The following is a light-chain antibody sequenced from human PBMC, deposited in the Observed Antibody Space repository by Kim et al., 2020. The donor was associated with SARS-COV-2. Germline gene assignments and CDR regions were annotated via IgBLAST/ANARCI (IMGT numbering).Light chain of an antibody. CDR1: QGISNY. J-gene: IGKJ5*01. CDR2: AAS. Sequence: TSVGDRVTITCRASQGISNYLAWYHQTPGKVPKLLIYAASTLQSGVPSRFSGSGNGTDFTLTISSLQPEDIATYYCQSYNSAPLTLGQGTRLEIK. CDR3: QSYNSAPLT. V-gene: IGKV1-27*01.